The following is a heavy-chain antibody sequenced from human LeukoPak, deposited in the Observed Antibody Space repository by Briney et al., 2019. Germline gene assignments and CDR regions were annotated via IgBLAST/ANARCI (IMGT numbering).Heavy chain of an antibody. J-gene: IGHJ4*02. D-gene: IGHD6-19*01. CDR2: IYTSGST. Sequence: SETLSLTCTVSGGSISSSSYYWGWIRQPAGKGLEWIGRIYTSGSTNYNPSLKSRVTMSVDTSKNQFSLKLSSVTAADTAVYYCARDGSSGMVGYWGQGTLVTVFS. CDR1: GGSISSSSYY. CDR3: ARDGSSGMVGY. V-gene: IGHV4-61*02.